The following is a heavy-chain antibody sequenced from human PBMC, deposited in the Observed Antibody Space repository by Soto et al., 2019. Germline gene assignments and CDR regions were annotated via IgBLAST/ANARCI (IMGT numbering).Heavy chain of an antibody. V-gene: IGHV3-23*01. Sequence: HPGGSLRLSCAASGFTFSSYAMSWVRQAPGKGLEWVSAISGSGGSTYYADSVKGRFTISRDNSKNTLYLQMNSLRAEDTAVYYCAKGHYDILTGLNWFDPWGQRTLVTVSS. J-gene: IGHJ5*02. CDR1: GFTFSSYA. CDR2: ISGSGGST. CDR3: AKGHYDILTGLNWFDP. D-gene: IGHD3-9*01.